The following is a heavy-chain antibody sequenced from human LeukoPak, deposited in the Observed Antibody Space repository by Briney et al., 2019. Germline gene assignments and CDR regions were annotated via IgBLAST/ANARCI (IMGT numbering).Heavy chain of an antibody. CDR3: ARQTTGIYY. D-gene: IGHD1-1*01. CDR2: VNHSGST. V-gene: IGHV4-34*01. J-gene: IGHJ4*02. CDR1: GGSFSGFY. Sequence: SETLSLTCAVYGGSFSGFYWSWIRQPPGKGLEWIGEVNHSGSTNYHPSLKSQVTISVDTSKSQFSLKLTSVTAADTAVYYCARQTTGIYYWGQGTLVTVSS.